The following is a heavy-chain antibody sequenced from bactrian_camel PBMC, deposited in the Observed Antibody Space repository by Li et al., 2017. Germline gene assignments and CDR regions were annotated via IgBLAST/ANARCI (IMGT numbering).Heavy chain of an antibody. CDR3: AKDPRTVLGYGITFTY. V-gene: IGHV3S1*01. CDR1: GATFSNTW. J-gene: IGHJ4*01. D-gene: IGHD3*01. Sequence: HVQLVESGGGLVQPGGSLRLSCLVSGATFSNTWMIWVRQAPGKGLEWVASINTGDGRISSADSLKGRFTISRDNTGNMMYLQMSSLKSDDTALYYCAKDPRTVLGYGITFTYWGQGTQVTVS. CDR2: INTGDGRI.